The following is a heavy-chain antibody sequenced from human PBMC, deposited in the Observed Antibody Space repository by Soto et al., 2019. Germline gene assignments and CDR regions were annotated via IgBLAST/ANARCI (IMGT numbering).Heavy chain of an antibody. CDR3: ARDRGPSSGYYPYWFDP. CDR1: GGTFSSYA. J-gene: IGHJ5*02. D-gene: IGHD3-22*01. CDR2: IIPIFGTA. Sequence: QVQLVQSGAEVKKPGSSVKVSCKASGGTFSSYAITWVRQAPGQGLEWMGGIIPIFGTANYAQKFQGRVTITADESTSTAYMELSSLSSEDTAMSYCARDRGPSSGYYPYWFDPWGQGTLVTVSS. V-gene: IGHV1-69*12.